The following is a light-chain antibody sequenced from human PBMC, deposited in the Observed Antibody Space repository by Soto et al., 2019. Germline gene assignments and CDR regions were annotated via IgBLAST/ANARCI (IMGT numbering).Light chain of an antibody. CDR1: SSDVGGYNY. J-gene: IGLJ2*01. CDR2: DVS. Sequence: SALTQPASVSGSPGQSITISCTGTSSDVGGYNYVSWYQQHPGKAPKLMIYDVSNRPSGVSNRFSGSKSGNTASLTISGLQAEDEADYYCSSYTSSIYVVFGGGTKLTVL. CDR3: SSYTSSIYVV. V-gene: IGLV2-14*01.